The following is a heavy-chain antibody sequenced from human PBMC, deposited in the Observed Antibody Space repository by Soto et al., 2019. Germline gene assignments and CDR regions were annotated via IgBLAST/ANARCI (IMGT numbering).Heavy chain of an antibody. V-gene: IGHV4-30-4*01. D-gene: IGHD4-4*01. CDR1: GGSISSGDYY. CDR3: ARDNDYSKLGTDYYYGMDV. Sequence: KASETLSLTCTVSGGSISSGDYYWTWIRQPPGKGLEWIGYIYYSGDTYYNPSLKSRVTISIDASKNQFSLKLSSVTAADTAVYYCARDNDYSKLGTDYYYGMDVWGQGTTVTVSS. CDR2: IYYSGDT. J-gene: IGHJ6*02.